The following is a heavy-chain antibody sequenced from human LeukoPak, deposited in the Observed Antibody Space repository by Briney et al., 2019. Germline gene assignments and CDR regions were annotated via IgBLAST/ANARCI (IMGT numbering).Heavy chain of an antibody. CDR2: ISSDGSNT. CDR1: GFSFGASA. J-gene: IGHJ4*02. Sequence: GGSLKLFCAASGFSFGASAMHWVRQAPGKGLEWVAVISSDGSNTYYADSVKGRFTISRDNSKNTLYLHVNSLRAEDTAVYYCVPGDRIQLGFYFDYWGQGTLVTVSS. D-gene: IGHD5-18*01. V-gene: IGHV3-30*04. CDR3: VPGDRIQLGFYFDY.